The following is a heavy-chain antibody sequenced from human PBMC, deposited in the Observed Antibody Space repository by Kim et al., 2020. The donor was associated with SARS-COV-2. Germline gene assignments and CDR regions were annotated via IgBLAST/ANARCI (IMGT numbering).Heavy chain of an antibody. J-gene: IGHJ6*02. D-gene: IGHD2-21*01. CDR3: AKSPLFHYYGMDV. V-gene: IGHV3-23*01. Sequence: DYAPSVKGRSTITRDTSKNTLYLQMTSLRAEDTAVYYCAKSPLFHYYGMDVWGQGTTVTVSS.